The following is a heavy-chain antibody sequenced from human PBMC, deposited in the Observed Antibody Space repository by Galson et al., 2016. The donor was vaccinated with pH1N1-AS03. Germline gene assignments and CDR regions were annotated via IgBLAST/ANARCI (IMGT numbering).Heavy chain of an antibody. D-gene: IGHD1-26*01. Sequence: SVKVSCKASGYTFTSYDINWVRQSTGRGLEWMGWMNPSSGNTGYAQKFQGRVTMTRDTSIRTAYMELYNLRSADTAVYHCTKKYRANTNGRYAELGYWGQGTLVTVSS. J-gene: IGHJ4*02. V-gene: IGHV1-8*01. CDR1: GYTFTSYD. CDR3: TKKYRANTNGRYAELGY. CDR2: MNPSSGNT.